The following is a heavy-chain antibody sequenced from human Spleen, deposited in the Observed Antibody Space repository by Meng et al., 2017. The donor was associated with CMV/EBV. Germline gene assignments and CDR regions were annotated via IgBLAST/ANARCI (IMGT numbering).Heavy chain of an antibody. J-gene: IGHJ4*02. V-gene: IGHV3-43*01. CDR1: GFTFDDYT. Sequence: SGFTFDDYTMQWVRQVPGKGLEWVCVIRWDGGSTYCADSVKGRFTISRDNSKDSLNLQMSSLRTEDTALYYCAKADRYYDFWSGYSQWGQGTLVTVSS. CDR2: IRWDGGST. CDR3: AKADRYYDFWSGYSQ. D-gene: IGHD3-3*01.